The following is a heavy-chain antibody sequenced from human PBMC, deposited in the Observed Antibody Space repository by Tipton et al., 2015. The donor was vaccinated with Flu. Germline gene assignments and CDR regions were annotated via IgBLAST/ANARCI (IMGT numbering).Heavy chain of an antibody. CDR1: GDSASSNSAA. Sequence: GLVKPSQTLSLTCAISGDSASSNSAAWSWIRQSPSRGLEWLGRTFYRSAWHNNSAVSVKSRITINADTSKNQFSLQLSSVTPEDTAVYYCGRDMGRSGYAHAFDYWGQGILVTVSS. J-gene: IGHJ4*02. CDR2: TFYRSAWHN. D-gene: IGHD3-22*01. CDR3: GRDMGRSGYAHAFDY. V-gene: IGHV6-1*01.